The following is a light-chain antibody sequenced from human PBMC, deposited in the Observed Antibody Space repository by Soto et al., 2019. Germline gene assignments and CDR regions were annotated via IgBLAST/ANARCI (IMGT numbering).Light chain of an antibody. Sequence: DVVLTQTPLSSHVTLGQPASISCRSSQRLVHSDGNTYLSWLQQRPGQPPRLLIYKISNRFSGVPDRFSGSGAGTEFTLPIRRLEAEDVGVYYCMECTHFPRMFGHGTKVQIK. V-gene: IGKV2-24*01. J-gene: IGKJ1*01. CDR2: KIS. CDR1: QRLVHSDGNTY. CDR3: MECTHFPRM.